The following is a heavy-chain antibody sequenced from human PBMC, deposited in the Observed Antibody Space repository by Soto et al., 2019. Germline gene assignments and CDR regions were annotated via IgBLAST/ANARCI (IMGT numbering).Heavy chain of an antibody. V-gene: IGHV4-4*02. J-gene: IGHJ4*02. D-gene: IGHD1-26*01. CDR3: ASHLIMPGTRGFDY. Sequence: QVQLQESGPGLVKPSGTLSLTCAISSGSITSSNWWSWVRQPPGKGLEWIGEVYNGGHANYNPSLKSRLTISVESQNQFSLRLSSVTAADTGVYFCASHLIMPGTRGFDYWGQGSLVTVSS. CDR2: VYNGGHA. CDR1: SGSITSSNW.